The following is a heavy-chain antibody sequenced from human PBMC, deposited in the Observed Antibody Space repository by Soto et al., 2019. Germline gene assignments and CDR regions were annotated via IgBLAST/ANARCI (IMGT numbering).Heavy chain of an antibody. CDR2: INGGNGDT. Sequence: QVQLVQSGAEEKKPGASVKVSCKASGYTFTSYSMHWVRQAPGQRLEWMGWINGGNGDTKYSQNFQGRITITMDTSASTVYMEVFSLRSEDTAVHYCARPKNYADYLDHWGQGTLVTVSS. V-gene: IGHV1-3*05. CDR1: GYTFTSYS. J-gene: IGHJ4*01. CDR3: ARPKNYADYLDH. D-gene: IGHD1-7*01.